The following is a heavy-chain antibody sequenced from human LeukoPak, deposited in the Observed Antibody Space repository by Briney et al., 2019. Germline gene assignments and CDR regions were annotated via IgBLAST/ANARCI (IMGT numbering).Heavy chain of an antibody. CDR3: ARHTAMVTLGGDFDY. V-gene: IGHV3-30*04. J-gene: IGHJ4*02. CDR2: ISYDGSNK. D-gene: IGHD5-18*01. CDR1: GFTLSSYA. Sequence: GGSLRLSCAASGFTLSSYAMHGVGRAPGRGLGWVAVISYDGSNKYYADSVKGRFTISRDNSKNTLYLQMNSLRSEDTAVYYCARHTAMVTLGGDFDYWGQGTLVTVSS.